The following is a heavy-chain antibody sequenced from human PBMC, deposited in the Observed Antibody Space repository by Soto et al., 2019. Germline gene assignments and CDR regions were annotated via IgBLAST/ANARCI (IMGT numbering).Heavy chain of an antibody. CDR3: ARSGRGWRVAAAGTPHWFDP. Sequence: GGTNYAQKFQGRVTMTRDTSISTAYMELSRLRSDDTAVYYCARSGRGWRVAAAGTPHWFDPWGQGTLVTVSS. V-gene: IGHV1-2*02. D-gene: IGHD6-13*01. CDR2: GGT. J-gene: IGHJ5*02.